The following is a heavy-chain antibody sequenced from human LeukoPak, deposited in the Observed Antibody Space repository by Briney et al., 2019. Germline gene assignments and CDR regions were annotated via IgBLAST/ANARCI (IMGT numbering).Heavy chain of an antibody. CDR3: ARDAAYFDWFDS. CDR2: GSYTGST. D-gene: IGHD3-9*01. J-gene: IGHJ5*01. Sequence: SETLSLTCTVSGDSISNSDYYWGWIRQPPGKGLEWIGSGSYTGSTYYNPSPKSRVTISVDTSKSQFSLKLTSVTAADTAVYYCARDAAYFDWFDSWGQGTLVTVSS. CDR1: GDSISNSDYY. V-gene: IGHV4-39*07.